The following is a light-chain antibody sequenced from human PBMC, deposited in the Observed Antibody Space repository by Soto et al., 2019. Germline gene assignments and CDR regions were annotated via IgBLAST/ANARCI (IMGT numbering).Light chain of an antibody. Sequence: QSALTQPASVSGSPGQTVTISCTGSSSDVGGDNDVSWYQQHPGKAPKLIIYDISNRPSGVPDRFSGSKSGNTASLTISGLQAEDEADYYCRSYTSSRSVPYVFGTGTKVTVL. V-gene: IGLV2-14*01. CDR3: RSYTSSRSVPYV. J-gene: IGLJ1*01. CDR2: DIS. CDR1: SSDVGGDND.